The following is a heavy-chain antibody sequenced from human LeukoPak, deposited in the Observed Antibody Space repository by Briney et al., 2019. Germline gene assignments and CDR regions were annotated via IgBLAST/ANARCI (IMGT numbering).Heavy chain of an antibody. CDR2: IYYSGST. CDR3: GRGYGDYYYYYMDV. J-gene: IGHJ6*03. V-gene: IGHV4-59*01. CDR1: GGSISSYY. Sequence: SETLSLTCTVSGGSISSYYWSWIRQPPGKGLEWIGYIYYSGSTNYNPSLKSRVTISVDTSKNQFSLKLSSVTAADTAVYYCGRGYGDYYYYYMDVWGKGTTVTVSS. D-gene: IGHD4-17*01.